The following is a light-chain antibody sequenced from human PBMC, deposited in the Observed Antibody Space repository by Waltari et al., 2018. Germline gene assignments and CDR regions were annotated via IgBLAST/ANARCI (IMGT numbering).Light chain of an antibody. J-gene: IGKJ5*01. CDR3: QLLTNYPPIT. Sequence: DIHLTQSPSFLSASVGDRVTFTCRASQAISSYLAWYQQKPGNAPKLLIYAASTLQSGVPSRFSGSGSGTEFTLTISSLQPEDFATYYCQLLTNYPPITFGQGTRLEI. V-gene: IGKV1-9*01. CDR1: QAISSY. CDR2: AAS.